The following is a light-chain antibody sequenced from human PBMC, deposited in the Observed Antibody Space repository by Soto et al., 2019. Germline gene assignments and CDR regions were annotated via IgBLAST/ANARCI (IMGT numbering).Light chain of an antibody. J-gene: IGLJ1*01. V-gene: IGLV2-14*03. Sequence: QSALTQPASVSGSPGQSITISCTGTSSDVGGYNYVSWYQHHPGKAPKLMLFDVSNRPSGVSNRFSGSKSGNTASLTISGLQPEDEADYYCSSYTTSNTRQIVFGTGTKVTVL. CDR1: SSDVGGYNY. CDR3: SSYTTSNTRQIV. CDR2: DVS.